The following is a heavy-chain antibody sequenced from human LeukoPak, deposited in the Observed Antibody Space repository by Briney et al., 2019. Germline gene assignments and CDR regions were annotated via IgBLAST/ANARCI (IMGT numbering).Heavy chain of an antibody. Sequence: ASVKVSCKASGGTFSSYAISWVRQAPGQGLEWMGGIIPIFGTANYAQKFRGRVTITTDESTSTAYMELSSLRSEDTAVYYCARGKRVRGVIIPYFDYWGQGTLVTVSS. J-gene: IGHJ4*02. CDR1: GGTFSSYA. CDR2: IIPIFGTA. CDR3: ARGKRVRGVIIPYFDY. D-gene: IGHD3-10*01. V-gene: IGHV1-69*05.